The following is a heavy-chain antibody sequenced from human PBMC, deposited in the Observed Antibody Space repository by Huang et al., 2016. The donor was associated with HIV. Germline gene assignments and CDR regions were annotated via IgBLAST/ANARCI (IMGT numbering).Heavy chain of an antibody. CDR1: GGSINSYY. J-gene: IGHJ2*01. CDR2: IHYSGST. V-gene: IGHV4-59*01. CDR3: ARNYYDNVDWYFDL. D-gene: IGHD3-22*01. Sequence: QVQLQESGPGLVKPSETLSLTCTVSGGSINSYYWSWIRQPPGKGLEWIGNIHYSGSTSYNPSLKRRVTVAVDTSKNQFSLKLSSVTAADTAMYYCARNYYDNVDWYFDLWGRGTLVTVSS.